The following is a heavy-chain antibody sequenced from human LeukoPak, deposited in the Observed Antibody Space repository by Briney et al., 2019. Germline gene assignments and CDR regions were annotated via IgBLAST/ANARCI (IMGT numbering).Heavy chain of an antibody. V-gene: IGHV4-39*07. D-gene: IGHD6-13*01. Sequence: SETLSLTCTVSGGSISSSSYYWGWIRQPPGKGLEWIGSIYHSGSTYYNPSLKSRVTISVDTSKNQFSLKLSSVTAADTAVYYCARQGYSSSWWKRPNAFDIWGQGTMVTVSS. J-gene: IGHJ3*02. CDR3: ARQGYSSSWWKRPNAFDI. CDR2: IYHSGST. CDR1: GGSISSSSYY.